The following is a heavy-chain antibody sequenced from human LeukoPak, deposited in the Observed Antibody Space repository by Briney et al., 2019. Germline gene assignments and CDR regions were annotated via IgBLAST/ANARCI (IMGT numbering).Heavy chain of an antibody. J-gene: IGHJ4*02. CDR2: ISWNSGTI. CDR3: AKDRGIAVAGYFDY. CDR1: GFTFDDYA. V-gene: IGHV3-9*01. D-gene: IGHD6-19*01. Sequence: PGRPLRLSCAASGFTFDDYAMHWVRQAPGKGLEWVSGISWNSGTIGYADSVKGRFTISRDNAKNSLYLQMNSLRAEDTALYYCAKDRGIAVAGYFDYWGQGTLVTVSS.